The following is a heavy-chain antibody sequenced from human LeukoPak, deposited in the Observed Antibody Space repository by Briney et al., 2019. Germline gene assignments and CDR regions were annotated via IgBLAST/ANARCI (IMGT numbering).Heavy chain of an antibody. CDR1: GFTFTGYR. V-gene: IGHV3-74*01. CDR3: ARDRMWERVDLDC. D-gene: IGHD1-26*01. J-gene: IGHJ4*02. CDR2: IKGDGTAT. Sequence: GGSLRLSCAASGFTFTGYRIYWVRHVPGKGLEWVLWIKGDGTATGFADSVKGRFTGSRDNAKNTMYLQMNSLRADDTAVYYCARDRMWERVDLDCWGQGALVTVSS.